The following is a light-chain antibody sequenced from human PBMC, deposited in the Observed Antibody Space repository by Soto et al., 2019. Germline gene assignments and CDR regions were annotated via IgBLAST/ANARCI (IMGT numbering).Light chain of an antibody. J-gene: IGKJ4*01. V-gene: IGKV1-9*01. CDR3: QQLNSYPLT. Sequence: DIQLTQSPSFLSASLGDRFTITCLASQGISSYLAWYQQKPGKAPKLLIYAASTLQSGVPSRFSGSGSGTEFTLTISSLQPEDFATYYCQQLNSYPLTFGGGTKVDIK. CDR2: AAS. CDR1: QGISSY.